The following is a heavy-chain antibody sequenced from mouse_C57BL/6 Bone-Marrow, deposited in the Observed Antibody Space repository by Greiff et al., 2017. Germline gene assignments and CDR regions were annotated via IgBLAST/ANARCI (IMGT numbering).Heavy chain of an antibody. CDR1: GFSLNSYG. V-gene: IGHV2-9*01. D-gene: IGHD1-1*01. Sequence: VQLQESGPGLVAPSQSLSITCTASGFSLNSYGVDWVRQPPGKGLEWMGGIWGGGSTNYNSALMPRLSISKDNSESQVILKRSSLQTDDTAKYYCGKRGSSYGFAYWGQGTLVTVSA. CDR2: IWGGGST. J-gene: IGHJ3*01. CDR3: GKRGSSYGFAY.